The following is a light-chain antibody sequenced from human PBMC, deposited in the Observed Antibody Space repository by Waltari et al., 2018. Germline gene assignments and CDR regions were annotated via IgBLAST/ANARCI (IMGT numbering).Light chain of an antibody. V-gene: IGKV4-1*01. Sequence: DIVMNQSPDAPAASLGERASIHCKSSQTVLYSDNDNFLGWYQQRPGQPPRLLISWASTRGSGVPGRFSGSGSGTEFTLTINSLQTEDVAIYYCQQYYSTPVTFGQGTKLEIK. CDR3: QQYYSTPVT. J-gene: IGKJ2*01. CDR1: QTVLYSDNDNF. CDR2: WAS.